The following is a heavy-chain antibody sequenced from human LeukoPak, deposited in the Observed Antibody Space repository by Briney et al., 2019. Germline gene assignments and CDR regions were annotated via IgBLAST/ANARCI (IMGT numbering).Heavy chain of an antibody. D-gene: IGHD2-8*01. CDR3: ARGNGHGFDM. Sequence: GGSLRLSCAASGFTFDDYGMSWVRQAPGKGLVWVSRINSDGSSTSYADSVKGRFTISRDNAKNTLYLQLNSLRDEDTAVYYCARGNGHGFDMWGQGTMVTVSS. CDR1: GFTFDDYG. V-gene: IGHV3-74*01. J-gene: IGHJ3*02. CDR2: INSDGSST.